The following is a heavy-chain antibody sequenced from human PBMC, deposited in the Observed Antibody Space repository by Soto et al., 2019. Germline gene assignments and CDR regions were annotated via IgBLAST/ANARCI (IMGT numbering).Heavy chain of an antibody. D-gene: IGHD2-21*02. V-gene: IGHV3-7*03. J-gene: IGHJ6*02. Sequence: GGSLRLSCEVSGFTFSMYSMSWVRQSPGKGLEWVAKIPQDGVDGHYADSVKGRFIISRDNGKNSLHLQLNNLRAEDTAVYYCARDHLILPAHDFFYGSDVWGRGATVTVSS. CDR2: IPQDGVDG. CDR3: ARDHLILPAHDFFYGSDV. CDR1: GFTFSMYS.